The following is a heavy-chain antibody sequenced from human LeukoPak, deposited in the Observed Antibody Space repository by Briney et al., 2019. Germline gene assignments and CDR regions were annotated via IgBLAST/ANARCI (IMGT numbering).Heavy chain of an antibody. CDR1: GGSISSYY. D-gene: IGHD6-19*01. Sequence: SETLSLTCTVSGGSISSYYWSWIRQPPGKGLEWIGYIYYSGSTNYNPSLKSRVTISVDTSKNQFSLKLSSVTAADTAVYYCARLSGGTQWLAPFDYWGQGTLVTVSS. CDR2: IYYSGST. CDR3: ARLSGGTQWLAPFDY. V-gene: IGHV4-59*08. J-gene: IGHJ4*02.